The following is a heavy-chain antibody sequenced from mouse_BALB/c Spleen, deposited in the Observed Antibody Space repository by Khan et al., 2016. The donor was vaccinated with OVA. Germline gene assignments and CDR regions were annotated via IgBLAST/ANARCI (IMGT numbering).Heavy chain of an antibody. Sequence: QVRLQQSGPGLVAPSQSLSITCTVSGFSLTDYDVSWIRQPPGKGLEWLGVIWGGGNTYYNSALKSRLSISKDNSKSQVFLKMNSLQTDDTAMYYCAKGVWSYYFALDYWGQGTSVTVSS. CDR1: GFSLTDYD. D-gene: IGHD2-10*02. J-gene: IGHJ4*01. V-gene: IGHV2-6-5*01. CDR2: IWGGGNT. CDR3: AKGVWSYYFALDY.